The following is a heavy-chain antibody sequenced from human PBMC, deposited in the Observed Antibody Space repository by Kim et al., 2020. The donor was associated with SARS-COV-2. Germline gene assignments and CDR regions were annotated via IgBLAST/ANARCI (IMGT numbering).Heavy chain of an antibody. CDR1: GGSISSYY. CDR2: IYYSGST. D-gene: IGHD3-9*01. Sequence: SETLSLTCTVSGGSISSYYWSWIRQPPGKGLEWIGYIYYSGSTNYNPSLKSRVTISVDTSKNQFSLKLSSVTAADTAVYYCARSVLRYFDWFDYWGQGTLVTVSS. V-gene: IGHV4-59*01. CDR3: ARSVLRYFDWFDY. J-gene: IGHJ4*02.